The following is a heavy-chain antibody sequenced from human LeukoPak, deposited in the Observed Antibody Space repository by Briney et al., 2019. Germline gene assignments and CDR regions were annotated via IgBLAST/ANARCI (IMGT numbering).Heavy chain of an antibody. Sequence: ASVKVSCLASGYSFTSYGSSWVRQAPGRGLEWMGWISAYNGNTNYAQKLQGRVTMTTDTSTSTAYMELRSVRSDDTAVYYCARARGVVPAAFDYWGQGTLVTVSS. CDR2: ISAYNGNT. CDR1: GYSFTSYG. D-gene: IGHD2-2*01. V-gene: IGHV1-18*01. J-gene: IGHJ4*02. CDR3: ARARGVVPAAFDY.